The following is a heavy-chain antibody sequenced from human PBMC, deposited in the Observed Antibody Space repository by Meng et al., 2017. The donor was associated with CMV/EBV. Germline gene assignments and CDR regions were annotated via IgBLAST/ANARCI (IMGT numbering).Heavy chain of an antibody. CDR2: IYYSGST. Sequence: QRQESGTGLGKPSEPLSLTCTVSGGSISSSSYYWGWIRQPPGKGLEWIGSIYYSGSTYYNPSLKSRVTISVDTSKNQFSLKLSSVTAADTAVYYCVTWLWFGELSGYYFDYWGQGTLVTVSS. V-gene: IGHV4-39*07. CDR3: VTWLWFGELSGYYFDY. J-gene: IGHJ4*02. CDR1: GGSISSSSYY. D-gene: IGHD3-10*01.